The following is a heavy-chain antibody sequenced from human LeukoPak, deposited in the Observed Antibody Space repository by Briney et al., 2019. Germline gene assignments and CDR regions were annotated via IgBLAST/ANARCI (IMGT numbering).Heavy chain of an antibody. J-gene: IGHJ4*02. V-gene: IGHV4-39*07. D-gene: IGHD6-13*01. CDR2: IYYSGST. CDR1: GGSISSSSYY. Sequence: SETLSLTCTVSGGSISSSSYYWGWNRQPPGMGLEWIGSIYYSGSTYYNPSLKSRVTISVDTSKNQFSLKLSSVTAADTAVYYCAITSSFFIAAAGAPDYWGQGTLVTVSS. CDR3: AITSSFFIAAAGAPDY.